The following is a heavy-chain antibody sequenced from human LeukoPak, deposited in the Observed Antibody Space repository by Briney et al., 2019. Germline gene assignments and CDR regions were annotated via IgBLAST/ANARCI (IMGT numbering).Heavy chain of an antibody. CDR2: INPSGGRT. Sequence: ASVKVSCKTSGYTFTRYYMHWVRQAPGQGLESMGTINPSGGRTSYAQNFQGRVTMTRDRSTSTLYMELSSLRSEDTAVYYCARDLGQTSQFDYWGQGTLVTVSS. CDR3: ARDLGQTSQFDY. D-gene: IGHD2-2*01. CDR1: GYTFTRYY. V-gene: IGHV1-46*01. J-gene: IGHJ4*02.